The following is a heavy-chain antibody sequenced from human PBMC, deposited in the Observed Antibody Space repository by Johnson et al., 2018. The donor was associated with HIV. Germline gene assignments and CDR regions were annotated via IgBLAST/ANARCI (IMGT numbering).Heavy chain of an antibody. CDR1: GFTFSIYA. CDR2: ISFDGNDK. J-gene: IGHJ3*02. D-gene: IGHD6-6*01. CDR3: ASYSSSDAFDI. Sequence: QVQLVESGGGVVQPGRSLRLSCAASGFTFSIYAMHWVRQAPGKGLEWVSLISFDGNDKYYADSVKGRFTISRDNAKNSLYLQMNSLRAEDTAVYYCASYSSSDAFDIWGQGTMVTVSS. V-gene: IGHV3-30*04.